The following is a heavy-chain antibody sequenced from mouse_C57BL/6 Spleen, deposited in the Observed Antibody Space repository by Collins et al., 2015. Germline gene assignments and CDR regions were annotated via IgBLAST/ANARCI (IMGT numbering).Heavy chain of an antibody. CDR3: ARIYDGYPYAMDY. V-gene: IGHV1-82*01. CDR2: IYPGDGDT. Sequence: QVQLQQSGPEPVKPGASVKISCKASGYAFSSSWMNWVKQRPGKGLEWIGRIYPGDGDTNYNGKFKGKATLTADKSSSTAYMQLSSLTSEDSAVYFCARIYDGYPYAMDYWGQGTSVTVSS. CDR1: GYAFSSSW. J-gene: IGHJ4*01. D-gene: IGHD2-3*01.